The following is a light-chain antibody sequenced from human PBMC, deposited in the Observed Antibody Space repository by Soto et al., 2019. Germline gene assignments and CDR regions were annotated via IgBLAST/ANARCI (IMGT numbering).Light chain of an antibody. Sequence: QSALTQPPSASGTPGQRVTISCSGGSANIGSNSVNWYYQLPGTAPKLLIYTNHQRPSGVPDRISGSKSGTSASLAISGLQSEDEADYYCAAWDDSLNGPVFGGGTKLPS. CDR3: AAWDDSLNGPV. V-gene: IGLV1-44*01. CDR2: TNH. J-gene: IGLJ3*02. CDR1: SANIGSNS.